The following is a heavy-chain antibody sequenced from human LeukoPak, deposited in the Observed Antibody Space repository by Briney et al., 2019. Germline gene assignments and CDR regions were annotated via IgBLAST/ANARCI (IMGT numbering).Heavy chain of an antibody. D-gene: IGHD4-23*01. CDR3: TSLVGSPTY. CDR1: GFNFQYAW. Sequence: TGGSLRLSCAGPGFNFQYAWMTWVRQASGKRLEWVGRIKSKRDGETTDYAALVKGRFSISRDDSKNTVYLQMNSLRTEDTAVYYCTSLVGSPTYWGQGTLVAVSS. V-gene: IGHV3-15*01. J-gene: IGHJ4*02. CDR2: IKSKRDGETT.